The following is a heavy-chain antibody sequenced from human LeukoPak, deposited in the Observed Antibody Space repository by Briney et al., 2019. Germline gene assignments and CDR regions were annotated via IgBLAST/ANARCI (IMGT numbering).Heavy chain of an antibody. J-gene: IGHJ4*02. V-gene: IGHV3-30-3*01. CDR1: GFTFSSYA. D-gene: IGHD3-16*01. CDR2: ISYDGSNK. Sequence: GGSLRLSCAASGFTFSSYAMHWVRQAPGKGLEWVAVISYDGSNKYYADSVKGRFTISRDNSKNTLYLQMNSLRAEDTAVYYCARAHEIYDYVSTRYDYWGQGTLVTVSS. CDR3: ARAHEIYDYVSTRYDY.